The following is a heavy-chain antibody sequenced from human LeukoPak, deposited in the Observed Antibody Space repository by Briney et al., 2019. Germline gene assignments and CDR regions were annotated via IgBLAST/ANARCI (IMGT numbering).Heavy chain of an antibody. CDR3: AKDLGRYRNNYFDY. V-gene: IGHV3-23*01. CDR1: GFTFSSYW. J-gene: IGHJ4*02. CDR2: ISGSGGGK. D-gene: IGHD1-26*01. Sequence: GGSLRLSCAASGFTFSSYWMSWVRQAPGKGLEWVSTISGSGGGKYYADSVKGRFTISRDDSKNTLYLQMNSLRAEDTAVYYCAKDLGRYRNNYFDYWGQGTLVTVSS.